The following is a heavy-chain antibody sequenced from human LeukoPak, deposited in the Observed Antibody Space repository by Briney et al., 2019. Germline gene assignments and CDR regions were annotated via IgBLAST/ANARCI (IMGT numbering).Heavy chain of an antibody. V-gene: IGHV1-18*01. Sequence: GASVKVSCKASGYTFTSYGISWVRQAPGQGLEWMGWISAYNGNTNYAQKLQGRVTMTTDTSTSSAYMELRSLRSDDTAVYYCARATLGYCSGGSCYALVLLDYWGQGTLVTVSS. CDR1: GYTFTSYG. CDR3: ARATLGYCSGGSCYALVLLDY. J-gene: IGHJ4*02. D-gene: IGHD2-15*01. CDR2: ISAYNGNT.